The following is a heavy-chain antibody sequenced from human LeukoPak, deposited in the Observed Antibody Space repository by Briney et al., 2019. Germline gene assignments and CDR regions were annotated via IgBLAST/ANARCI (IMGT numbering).Heavy chain of an antibody. V-gene: IGHV3-30*03. D-gene: IGHD6-6*01. CDR3: AREFLEYSSSWDDAFDI. Sequence: PGGSLRLSCAASGFTFSSYGMHWVRQAPGKGLEWVAVISYDGSNKYYADSVKGRFTISRDNSKNTLYLQMNSLRAEDTAVYYCAREFLEYSSSWDDAFDIWGQGTMVTVSS. CDR2: ISYDGSNK. CDR1: GFTFSSYG. J-gene: IGHJ3*02.